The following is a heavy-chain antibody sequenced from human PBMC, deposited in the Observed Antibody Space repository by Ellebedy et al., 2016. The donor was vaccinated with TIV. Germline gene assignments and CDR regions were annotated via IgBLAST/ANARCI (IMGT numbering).Heavy chain of an antibody. CDR3: AVISSGWLHYFDY. D-gene: IGHD6-19*01. CDR2: ISYDGSNK. CDR1: GFTFSNYA. V-gene: IGHV3-30-3*01. J-gene: IGHJ4*02. Sequence: GESLKISXAASGFTFSNYAVHWVRQAPGKGLQWVATISYDGSNKYYADSVKGRFTISRDNAKNSLYLQMNSLRAEDTAVYYCAVISSGWLHYFDYWGQGTLVTVSS.